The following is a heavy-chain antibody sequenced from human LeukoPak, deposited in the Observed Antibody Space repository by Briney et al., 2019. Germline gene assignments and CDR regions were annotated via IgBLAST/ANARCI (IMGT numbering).Heavy chain of an antibody. Sequence: PSETLSLTCTVSGDSMSSYYWSWIRQPPGKGLEWIGHIYYSGSTDYNPSLKSRLTISVDTSKNQFSLQLSSVTAADTAVYFCARQNSGARLNVWSQGTTVTVSS. V-gene: IGHV4-59*08. CDR2: IYYSGST. D-gene: IGHD6-25*01. CDR3: ARQNSGARLNV. J-gene: IGHJ6*02. CDR1: GDSMSSYY.